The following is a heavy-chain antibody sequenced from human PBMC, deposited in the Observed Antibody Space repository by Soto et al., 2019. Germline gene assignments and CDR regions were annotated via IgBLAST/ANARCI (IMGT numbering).Heavy chain of an antibody. CDR3: AREVHGSGSYVHYYYYMDA. CDR2: IYYSGST. D-gene: IGHD3-10*01. Sequence: SETLSLTCTVSGGSISSYYWSWIRQPPGKGLEWIGYIYYSGSTNYNPSLKSRVAISVDTSKNQFSLKLSSVTAADTAVYYCAREVHGSGSYVHYYYYMDAWGKGTTVTV. V-gene: IGHV4-59*01. CDR1: GGSISSYY. J-gene: IGHJ6*03.